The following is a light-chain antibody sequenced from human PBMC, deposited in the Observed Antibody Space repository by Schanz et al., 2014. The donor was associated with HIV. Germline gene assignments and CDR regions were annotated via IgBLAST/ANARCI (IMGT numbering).Light chain of an antibody. CDR1: SSNIGTGYD. V-gene: IGLV1-40*01. Sequence: QSVLTQPPSVSGAPGQRVTISCTGSSSNIGTGYDVHWYQVLPGIAPKLLIFGYSNRPSGVPDRFSGSKSDSSASLTITGLQPEDEADYYCISYTSSSTLVFGGGTKLTVL. J-gene: IGLJ3*02. CDR2: GYS. CDR3: ISYTSSSTLV.